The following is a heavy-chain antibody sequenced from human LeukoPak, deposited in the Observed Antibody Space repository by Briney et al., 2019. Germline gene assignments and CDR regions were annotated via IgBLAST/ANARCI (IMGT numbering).Heavy chain of an antibody. V-gene: IGHV5-51*01. CDR1: GYSFTSYW. D-gene: IGHD3-22*01. Sequence: GESLKISCKGSGYSFTSYWIGWVRQMPGKGLEWMGIIYPGDSDTRYSPSFQGQVTISADKSISTAYLQWSSLKASDTAMYYCARRGRYYYDSSGYYYPPMVYYFDYWGQGTLVTVSS. CDR2: IYPGDSDT. J-gene: IGHJ4*02. CDR3: ARRGRYYYDSSGYYYPPMVYYFDY.